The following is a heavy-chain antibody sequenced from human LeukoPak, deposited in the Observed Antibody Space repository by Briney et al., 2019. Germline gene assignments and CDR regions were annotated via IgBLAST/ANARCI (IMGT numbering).Heavy chain of an antibody. V-gene: IGHV1-8*03. J-gene: IGHJ5*02. Sequence: ASVKVSCKASGYTFTSYDINWVRQATEQGLEWMGWMNPNSGNTGYAQKFQGRVTITRNTSISTAYMELSSLRSEDTAVYYCARTLRYYDFWSGPRGWFDPWGQGTLVTVSS. CDR3: ARTLRYYDFWSGPRGWFDP. D-gene: IGHD3-3*01. CDR1: GYTFTSYD. CDR2: MNPNSGNT.